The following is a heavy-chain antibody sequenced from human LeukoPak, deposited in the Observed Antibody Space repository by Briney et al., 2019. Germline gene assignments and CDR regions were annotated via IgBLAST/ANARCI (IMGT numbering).Heavy chain of an antibody. D-gene: IGHD1-26*01. CDR3: ARTPRRWELLPGGDDYFDY. CDR2: INPNSGGT. J-gene: IGHJ4*02. CDR1: GFTFTSYY. Sequence: ASVKVSCKASGFTFTSYYMHWVRQAPGQGLEWMGWINPNSGGTNYAQKFQGRVTMTRDTSISTAYMELSRLRSDDTAVYYCARTPRRWELLPGGDDYFDYWGQGTLVTVSS. V-gene: IGHV1-2*02.